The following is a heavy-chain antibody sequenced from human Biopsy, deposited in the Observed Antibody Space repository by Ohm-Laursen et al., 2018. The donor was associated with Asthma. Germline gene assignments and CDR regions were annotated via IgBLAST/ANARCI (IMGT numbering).Heavy chain of an antibody. V-gene: IGHV1-3*01. J-gene: IGHJ3*02. D-gene: IGHD3-9*01. CDR1: GYTFINYA. CDR2: INAGNGNT. CDR3: ARTYYDFLTGQVNDAFDI. Sequence: ASVKVSCKASGYTFINYAIHWVRQAPGQRLEWMGRINAGNGNTKYSQKVQGRVTITRDTSASTAYMDLSSLRSEDTAVYYCARTYYDFLTGQVNDAFDIWGQGTMVTVSS.